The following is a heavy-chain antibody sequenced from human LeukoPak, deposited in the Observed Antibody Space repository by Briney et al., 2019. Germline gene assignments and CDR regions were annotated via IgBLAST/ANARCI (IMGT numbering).Heavy chain of an antibody. Sequence: SETLSLTCAVSGGSISSSNWWSWVRQPPGKGLEWIGEIYHSGSTNYNPSLKSRVTISVDKSKNQFSLKLSSVTAADTAVYYCARVGTYSGYDYAPTYFDYWGRGALVTVSS. CDR3: ARVGTYSGYDYAPTYFDY. J-gene: IGHJ4*02. CDR2: IYHSGST. D-gene: IGHD5-12*01. V-gene: IGHV4-4*02. CDR1: GGSISSSNW.